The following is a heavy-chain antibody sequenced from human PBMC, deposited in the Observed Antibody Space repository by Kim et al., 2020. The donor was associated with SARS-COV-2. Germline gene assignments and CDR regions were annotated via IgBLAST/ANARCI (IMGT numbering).Heavy chain of an antibody. Sequence: SETLSLTCNVSGESFSGYYWTWIRQPPGKPLEWIGEINHVGSTRYTPSLKSRVTISVDTSRNQFSLTLTSLTAADTAMYFCSRGGRSFTYPTFDYWGLGALVTVSS. D-gene: IGHD3-16*02. V-gene: IGHV4-34*01. J-gene: IGHJ4*02. CDR2: INHVGST. CDR1: GESFSGYY. CDR3: SRGGRSFTYPTFDY.